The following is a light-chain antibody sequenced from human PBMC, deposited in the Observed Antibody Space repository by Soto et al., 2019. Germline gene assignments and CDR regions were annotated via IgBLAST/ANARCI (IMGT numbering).Light chain of an antibody. V-gene: IGLV2-14*01. CDR1: SSDVGGYNY. CDR2: EVA. Sequence: QSALTQPASVSGSLGQSITISCTGTSSDVGGYNYVSWSQHHPGKAPKLVIYEVASRPSGVSNRFSGSKTGNTASLTISGLQAEDEADYYCTSYISGTTPYVFGTGTKLTVL. J-gene: IGLJ1*01. CDR3: TSYISGTTPYV.